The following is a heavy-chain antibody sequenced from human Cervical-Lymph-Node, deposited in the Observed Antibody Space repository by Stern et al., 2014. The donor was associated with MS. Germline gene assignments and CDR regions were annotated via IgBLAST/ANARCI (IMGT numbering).Heavy chain of an antibody. J-gene: IGHJ6*02. V-gene: IGHV3-15*01. CDR2: IKSKTDGGTT. Sequence: EDQLVESGGGLVKPGGSLRLSCAASGFTFSNAWMTWIRQAPGKGLEWVGRIKSKTDGGTTDYAAPVKGRFTISRDDSKKTLHLQMNSLKAEDAAVYYCTTLDRSYPYYYYGMDVWGQGTTVTVSS. D-gene: IGHD1-26*01. CDR1: GFTFSNAW. CDR3: TTLDRSYPYYYYGMDV.